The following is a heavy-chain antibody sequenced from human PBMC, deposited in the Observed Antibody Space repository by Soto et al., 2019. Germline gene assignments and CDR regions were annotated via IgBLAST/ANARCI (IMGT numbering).Heavy chain of an antibody. CDR2: IWYDGSKE. CDR3: ARADGSGWYVEN. CDR1: GFTFSNYG. Sequence: QVQLVESGGGVVQPGRSLRLSCAASGFTFSNYGMHWVRQAPGKGLEWVALIWYDGSKEYYADSVKGRFTISRDNSKNTVSLQMNSLRADDTALYYCARADGSGWYVENWGQGTLVTVSS. V-gene: IGHV3-33*01. J-gene: IGHJ4*02. D-gene: IGHD6-19*01.